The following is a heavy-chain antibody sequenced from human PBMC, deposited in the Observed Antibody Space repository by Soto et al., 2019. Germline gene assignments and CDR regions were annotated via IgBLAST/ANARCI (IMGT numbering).Heavy chain of an antibody. J-gene: IGHJ3*02. Sequence: GVLRLSCAASGFTFSRYSMNWVRQAPGKGLEWVSYISSSSSTIYYADSVKGRFTISRDNAKNSLYLQMNSLRDEDTAVYYCGGDSSGYFYPDVFDIWGQGAMVTVSS. D-gene: IGHD3-22*01. V-gene: IGHV3-48*02. CDR2: ISSSSSTI. CDR3: GGDSSGYFYPDVFDI. CDR1: GFTFSRYS.